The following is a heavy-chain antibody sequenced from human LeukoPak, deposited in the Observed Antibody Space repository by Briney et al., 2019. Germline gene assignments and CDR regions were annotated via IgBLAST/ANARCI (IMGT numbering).Heavy chain of an antibody. CDR2: ISGSGGST. D-gene: IGHD3-10*01. J-gene: IGHJ4*02. CDR1: GFTFSSYA. V-gene: IGHV3-23*01. CDR3: AKALGVRGVFDY. Sequence: SGGSLRLSCAASGFTFSSYAMSWVRQAPGKGLEWGSTISGSGGSTYYADSVKGPFTISRDNSKNTLYLQMNSLRAEDTAVYYCAKALGVRGVFDYWGQGTLVTVSS.